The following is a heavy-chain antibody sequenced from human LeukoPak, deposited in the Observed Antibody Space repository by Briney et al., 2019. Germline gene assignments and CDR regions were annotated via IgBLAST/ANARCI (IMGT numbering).Heavy chain of an antibody. V-gene: IGHV4-59*12. Sequence: PSETLSLTCTVSGGSISSYYWSWIRQPPGKGLEWIGCIYYSGSTNYNPSLKSRVTISVDTSKNQFSLKLSSVTAADTAVYYCARRGGAMALYHFDYWGQGTLVTVSS. D-gene: IGHD3-16*01. CDR3: ARRGGAMALYHFDY. CDR1: GGSISSYY. J-gene: IGHJ4*02. CDR2: IYYSGST.